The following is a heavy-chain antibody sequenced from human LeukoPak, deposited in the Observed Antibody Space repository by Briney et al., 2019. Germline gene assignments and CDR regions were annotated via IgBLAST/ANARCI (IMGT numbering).Heavy chain of an antibody. Sequence: SGGSLRLSCAASTFTFSSDSMNWVRQAPGKGLEWVSSISSSSDYIYYADSVKGRFTISRDNAKNSLFLQMNSLRVEDSAVYYCARDSGSSWREGLNYWGQGTLVTASS. CDR3: ARDSGSSWREGLNY. CDR2: ISSSSDYI. J-gene: IGHJ4*02. D-gene: IGHD6-13*01. V-gene: IGHV3-21*01. CDR1: TFTFSSDS.